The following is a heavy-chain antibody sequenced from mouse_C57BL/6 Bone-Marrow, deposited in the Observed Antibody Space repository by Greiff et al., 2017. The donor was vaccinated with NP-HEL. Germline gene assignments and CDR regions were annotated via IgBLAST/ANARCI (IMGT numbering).Heavy chain of an antibody. J-gene: IGHJ2*01. Sequence: VQLQQSGPELVKPGASVKMSCKASGYTFTDYNMHWVKQSHGKSLEWIGYINPNNGGTSYNQKFKGKATLTVTKSSTTAYMELRSLTSEESAVYYCARREYDYDGGFLGYWGQGTTLTVSS. V-gene: IGHV1-22*01. CDR3: ARREYDYDGGFLGY. CDR1: GYTFTDYN. D-gene: IGHD2-4*01. CDR2: INPNNGGT.